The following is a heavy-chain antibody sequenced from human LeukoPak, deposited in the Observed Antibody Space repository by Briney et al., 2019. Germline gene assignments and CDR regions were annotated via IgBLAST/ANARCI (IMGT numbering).Heavy chain of an antibody. V-gene: IGHV1-2*02. CDR1: GYTFTCYY. Sequence: ASVKVSCKASGYTFTCYYMHWVRQAPGQGLEWMGWINPNSGGTNYAQKFQGRVTMTRDTSISTAYMELSRLRSDDTAVYYCARARCSGGSCYPNWFDPWGQGTLVTVSS. CDR3: ARARCSGGSCYPNWFDP. CDR2: INPNSGGT. D-gene: IGHD2-15*01. J-gene: IGHJ5*02.